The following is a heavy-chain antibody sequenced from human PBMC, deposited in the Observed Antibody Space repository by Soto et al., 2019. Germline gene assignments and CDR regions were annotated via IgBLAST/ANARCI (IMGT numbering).Heavy chain of an antibody. CDR1: GYTFTSYH. CDR2: ISAYNGNT. D-gene: IGHD3-22*01. CDR3: AVHYDSSGYLFDY. V-gene: IGHV1-18*04. Sequence: ASVKVSCKASGYTFTSYHVHWVRQAPGQGLEWMGWISAYNGNTNYAQKLQGRVTMTTDTSTSTAYMELRSLRSDDTAVYYCAVHYDSSGYLFDYWGQGTLVTVSS. J-gene: IGHJ4*02.